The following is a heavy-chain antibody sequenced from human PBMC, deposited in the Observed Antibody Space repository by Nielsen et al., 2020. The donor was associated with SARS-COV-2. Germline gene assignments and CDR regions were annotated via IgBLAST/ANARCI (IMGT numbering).Heavy chain of an antibody. CDR3: ASIKDTAMADFDY. CDR1: GFTFSSYS. CDR2: ISSSSSYI. V-gene: IGHV3-21*01. J-gene: IGHJ4*02. Sequence: GGSLRLSCAASGFTFSSYSMNWVRQAPGKGLEWVSSISSSSSYIYYADSVKGRFTISRDNAKNSLYLQMNSLRAEDTAVYYCASIKDTAMADFDYWGQGTLVTVSS. D-gene: IGHD5-18*01.